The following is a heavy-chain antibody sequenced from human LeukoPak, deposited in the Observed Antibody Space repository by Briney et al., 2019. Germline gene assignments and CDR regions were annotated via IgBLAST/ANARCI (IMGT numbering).Heavy chain of an antibody. J-gene: IGHJ4*02. CDR2: INTDGSST. V-gene: IGHV3-74*01. Sequence: GGSLRLSCTASGFTFRTYWMHWVRQAPGKGLAWVSRINTDGSSTTYADSVKGRFTISRDNAKNTLYLQMNSLRAEDTAVYYCTRDYSSCPDYWGQGTLVTVSS. D-gene: IGHD6-13*01. CDR3: TRDYSSCPDY. CDR1: GFTFRTYW.